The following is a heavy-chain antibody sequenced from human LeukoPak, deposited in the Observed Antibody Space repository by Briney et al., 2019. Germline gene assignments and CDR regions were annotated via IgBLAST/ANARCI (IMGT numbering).Heavy chain of an antibody. D-gene: IGHD3-22*01. V-gene: IGHV1-18*01. Sequence: GASVKFSCKASGYTFTSYGISWVRQAPGQGLEWIGWISAYNGNTNYAQKLQGRVTMTTDTSTSTAYMELRSLRSDDTAVYYCARDPHYYDSSGKEAYGMDVWGQGTTVTVSS. J-gene: IGHJ6*02. CDR2: ISAYNGNT. CDR3: ARDPHYYDSSGKEAYGMDV. CDR1: GYTFTSYG.